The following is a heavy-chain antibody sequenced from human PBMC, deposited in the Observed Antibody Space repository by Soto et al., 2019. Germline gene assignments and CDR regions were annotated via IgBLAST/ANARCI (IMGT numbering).Heavy chain of an antibody. Sequence: PGGSLRLSCAASESTFSTYSMNWVRQAPGKGLEWVSSISSSSGRVYYADSVKGRFTISRDNAKSSLFPQMNSLRAEDTAVYYCAGRYCTNGVCPFDSWGQGTLVTVSS. D-gene: IGHD2-8*01. CDR3: AGRYCTNGVCPFDS. CDR1: ESTFSTYS. V-gene: IGHV3-21*01. CDR2: ISSSSGRV. J-gene: IGHJ4*02.